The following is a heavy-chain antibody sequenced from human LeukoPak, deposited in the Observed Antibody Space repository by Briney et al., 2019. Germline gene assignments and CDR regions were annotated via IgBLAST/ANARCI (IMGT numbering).Heavy chain of an antibody. CDR1: GGSFSGYY. V-gene: IGHV4-34*01. J-gene: IGHJ4*02. D-gene: IGHD5-18*01. Sequence: PSETLSLTCAVYGGSFSGYYWSWIRQPPGKGLEWIGEINHSGSTNYNPSLKSRVTISVDTSKNQLSLKLSSVTAADTAVYYCARRRRGYSYGYFDYWGQGTLVTVSS. CDR3: ARRRRGYSYGYFDY. CDR2: INHSGST.